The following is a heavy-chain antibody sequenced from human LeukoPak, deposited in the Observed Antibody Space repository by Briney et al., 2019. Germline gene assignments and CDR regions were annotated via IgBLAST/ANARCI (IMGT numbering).Heavy chain of an antibody. J-gene: IGHJ4*02. CDR3: AKDNWGEWLLPY. CDR1: GGSISSYF. Sequence: SETLSLTCTVSGGSISSYFWSWIRQPPGKGLEWIGYIYYSGSTNYNPSLKSRVIISVDTSKNQFSLILSSVTAADTAVYYCAKDNWGEWLLPYWGQGTLVTVSS. V-gene: IGHV4-59*12. CDR2: IYYSGST. D-gene: IGHD3-3*01.